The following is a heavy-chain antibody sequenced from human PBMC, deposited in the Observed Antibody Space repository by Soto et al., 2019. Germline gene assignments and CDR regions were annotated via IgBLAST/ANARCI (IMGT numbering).Heavy chain of an antibody. CDR1: GGSISSSSYY. Sequence: SETLSLTCTVSGGSISSSSYYWGWIRQPPGKGLEWIGSIYYSGSTYYNPSLKSRVTISVDTSKNQFSLKLSSVTAADTAVYYCARQLSTGYSSGWYGEDYMDVWGKGTTVTVSS. V-gene: IGHV4-39*01. J-gene: IGHJ6*03. D-gene: IGHD6-19*01. CDR2: IYYSGST. CDR3: ARQLSTGYSSGWYGEDYMDV.